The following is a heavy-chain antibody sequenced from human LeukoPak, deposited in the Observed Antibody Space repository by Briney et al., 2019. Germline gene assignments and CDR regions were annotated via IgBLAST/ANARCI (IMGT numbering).Heavy chain of an antibody. CDR2: ISGDGSNT. D-gene: IGHD3-9*01. Sequence: GGSLILSCVAPGFSFNTYWMHWVRQAPGEGLVGVSRISGDGSNTTYADSVKGRFTISRDNAKNTVYLQMNSLRAEDTAVYYCARANYHNNWGQGTLVTVSS. CDR1: GFSFNTYW. V-gene: IGHV3-74*01. J-gene: IGHJ4*02. CDR3: ARANYHNN.